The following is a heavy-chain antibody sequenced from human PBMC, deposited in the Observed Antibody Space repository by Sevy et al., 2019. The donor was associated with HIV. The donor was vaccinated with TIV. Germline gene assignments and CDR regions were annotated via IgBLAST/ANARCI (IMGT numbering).Heavy chain of an antibody. CDR2: IRSKANSYAT. J-gene: IGHJ5*02. CDR3: TSLVVVPAAPGDWFDP. CDR1: GFTFSGSA. V-gene: IGHV3-73*01. Sequence: GGSLRLSCAASGFTFSGSAMHWVRQASGKGLEWVGRIRSKANSYATAYAASVKGRFTISRDDSKNPAYLQMNSLKTEDTAVYYCTSLVVVPAAPGDWFDPWGQGTLVTVSS. D-gene: IGHD2-2*01.